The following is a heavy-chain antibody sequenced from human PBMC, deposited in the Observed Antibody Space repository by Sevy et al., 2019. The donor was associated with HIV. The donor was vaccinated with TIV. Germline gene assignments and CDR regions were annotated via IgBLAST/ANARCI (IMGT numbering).Heavy chain of an antibody. Sequence: GGSLRLSCAASGFTFRDYSMHWVRQAPGKGLEWVATISYDGSNKHYADSVKGRFTLSRDNSKDSLFLQMNSLRAEDTAVYYCALERLSSNVAEYFQNWGQGTLVTVSS. V-gene: IGHV3-30-3*01. J-gene: IGHJ1*01. CDR3: ALERLSSNVAEYFQN. CDR2: ISYDGSNK. CDR1: GFTFRDYS. D-gene: IGHD1-1*01.